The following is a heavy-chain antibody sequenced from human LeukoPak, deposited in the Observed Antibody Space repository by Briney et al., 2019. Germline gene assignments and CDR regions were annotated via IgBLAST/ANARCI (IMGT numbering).Heavy chain of an antibody. CDR1: GGSFSGYY. D-gene: IGHD3-22*01. V-gene: IGHV4-34*01. Sequence: SETLSLTCAVYGGSFSGYYWSWIRQPPGKGLEWIWEINHSGSTNYNPSLQSRVTISVDTSKNEFSLKLSSVTAADTAVYYCARVFYYDSSGYYRPYYFDYWGQGTLVTVSS. CDR3: ARVFYYDSSGYYRPYYFDY. CDR2: INHSGST. J-gene: IGHJ4*02.